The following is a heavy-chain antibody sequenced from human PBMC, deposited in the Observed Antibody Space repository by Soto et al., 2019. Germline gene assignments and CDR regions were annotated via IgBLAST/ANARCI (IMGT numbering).Heavy chain of an antibody. CDR3: AMYTVAGSYKINYYYYGMDV. Sequence: QVQLVESGGGVVQPGRSLRLSCAASGFTFSSYGMHWVRQAPGKGLEWVAVISYDGSNKYYADSVKGRFTISRDNSKNTLYLQMNSLRAEDKAVYYCAMYTVAGSYKINYYYYGMDVWGQGTTVTVSS. CDR1: GFTFSSYG. D-gene: IGHD6-19*01. CDR2: ISYDGSNK. J-gene: IGHJ6*02. V-gene: IGHV3-30*03.